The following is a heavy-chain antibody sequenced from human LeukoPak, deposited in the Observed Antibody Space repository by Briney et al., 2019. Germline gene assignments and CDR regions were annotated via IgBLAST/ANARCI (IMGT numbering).Heavy chain of an antibody. J-gene: IGHJ4*02. D-gene: IGHD4-11*01. Sequence: GASVTVSFKSSVYTFTIYDINWVRQATGQGLEWMGWMKPNNGDTGYAQKFQGRVTMTRNTAINTAYLELNSLTSADTAVYFCARGPPEKTYSDYWGQGTLVTVSS. CDR3: ARGPPEKTYSDY. CDR2: MKPNNGDT. CDR1: VYTFTIYD. V-gene: IGHV1-8*01.